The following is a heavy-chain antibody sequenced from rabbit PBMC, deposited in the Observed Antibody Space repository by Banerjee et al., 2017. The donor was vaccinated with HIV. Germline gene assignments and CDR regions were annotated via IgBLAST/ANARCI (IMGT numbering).Heavy chain of an antibody. J-gene: IGHJ6*01. CDR1: GFDFSYNA. Sequence: QEQLVESGGGLVQPEGSLTLTCKASGFDFSYNAMCWVRQAPGKGLEWIACINTSSGNAVYANWAKGRFTISKTSSTTVTLQMTSLTAADTATYFCARDLAGVIGWNFGLWGPGTLVTVS. CDR2: INTSSGNA. D-gene: IGHD4-1*01. V-gene: IGHV1S45*01. CDR3: ARDLAGVIGWNFGL.